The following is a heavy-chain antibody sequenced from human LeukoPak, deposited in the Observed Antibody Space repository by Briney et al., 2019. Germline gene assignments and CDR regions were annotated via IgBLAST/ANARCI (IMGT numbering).Heavy chain of an antibody. D-gene: IGHD3-22*01. V-gene: IGHV1-18*01. CDR3: ARDLYYDSSGSPGDY. J-gene: IGHJ4*02. CDR2: ISAYNGNT. CDR1: GYTFTSYG. Sequence: ASVKVSCKASGYTFTSYGISWVRQAPGQGLEWMGWISAYNGNTNYAQKLQGRVTMTTDTSTSTAYMELRSLRSDDTAVYYCARDLYYDSSGSPGDYWGQGTLVTVSS.